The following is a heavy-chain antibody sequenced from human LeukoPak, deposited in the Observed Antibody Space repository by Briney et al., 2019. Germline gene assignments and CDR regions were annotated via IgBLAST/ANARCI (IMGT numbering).Heavy chain of an antibody. Sequence: PGGSLRLSCAASGFTFSSYAMSWVRQAPGKGLEWVSAISGSGGSTYYADSVKGRFTISRDNSKNTLYLQMNSLRAQDTAVYYCAKSGDSSRTYNWFDSWGQGTLVTVSS. CDR2: ISGSGGST. CDR3: AKSGDSSRTYNWFDS. CDR1: GFTFSSYA. V-gene: IGHV3-23*01. J-gene: IGHJ5*01. D-gene: IGHD2-21*02.